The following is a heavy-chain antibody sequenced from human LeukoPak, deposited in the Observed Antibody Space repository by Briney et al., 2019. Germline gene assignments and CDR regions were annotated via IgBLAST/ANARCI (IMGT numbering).Heavy chain of an antibody. V-gene: IGHV3-7*03. CDR3: AKDISVGEWLGFDY. Sequence: GGALRLSCAAPGYTFRSFWMNRVRQAPGEGLEWVANINQDGSEKFYVDSVKGRITISRDNAKNSVYLQMNSLRAEDTALYYCAKDISVGEWLGFDYWGQGTLVTVSS. CDR1: GYTFRSFW. D-gene: IGHD3-3*01. CDR2: INQDGSEK. J-gene: IGHJ4*02.